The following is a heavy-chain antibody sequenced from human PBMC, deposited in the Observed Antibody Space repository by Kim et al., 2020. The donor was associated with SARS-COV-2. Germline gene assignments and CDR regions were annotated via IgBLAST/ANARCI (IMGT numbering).Heavy chain of an antibody. D-gene: IGHD2-2*01. CDR3: ARDIVVVPAANGWFDP. V-gene: IGHV1-3*01. Sequence: KFQGRVTITREPSASTAYMELSSLRSEDTAVYYCARDIVVVPAANGWFDPWGQGTLVTVSS. J-gene: IGHJ5*02.